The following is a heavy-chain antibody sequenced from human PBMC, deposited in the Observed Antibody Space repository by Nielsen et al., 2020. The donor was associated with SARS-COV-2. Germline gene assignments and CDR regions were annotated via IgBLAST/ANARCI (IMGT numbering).Heavy chain of an antibody. V-gene: IGHV3-21*01. CDR3: ARAYHNYYYAMDV. J-gene: IGHJ6*02. Sequence: GESLKISCGASGITFTSYAMSWVRQAPGKGLEWVSSISISSSSFYYTDSVRGRFTIPRDNAKSSLYLQLTSLRAEDTAVYYCARAYHNYYYAMDVWGQGTTVTVSS. D-gene: IGHD1-14*01. CDR1: GITFTSYA. CDR2: ISISSSSF.